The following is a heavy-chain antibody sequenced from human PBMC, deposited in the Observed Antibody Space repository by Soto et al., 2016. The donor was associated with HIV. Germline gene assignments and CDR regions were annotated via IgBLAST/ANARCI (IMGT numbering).Heavy chain of an antibody. Sequence: QVQLVQSGAEVKKPGASVKVSCKASGYTFTDYYIHWVRQAPGQGLEWMGWINPNTGGTNYAQKFQGRVTMTRDTSIRTAYMDLSSLTSADTALYYCATRIGYSYGFYYFDSWGQGTLVTDSS. V-gene: IGHV1-2*02. D-gene: IGHD5-18*01. J-gene: IGHJ4*02. CDR3: ATRIGYSYGFYYFDS. CDR2: INPNTGGT. CDR1: GYTFTDYY.